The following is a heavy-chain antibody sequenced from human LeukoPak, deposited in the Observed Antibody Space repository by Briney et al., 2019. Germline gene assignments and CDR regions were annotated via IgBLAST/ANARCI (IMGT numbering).Heavy chain of an antibody. CDR1: GYSINSGYY. V-gene: IGHV4-38-2*02. CDR2: IYHSGST. Sequence: SETLSLTCTVSGYSINSGYYWGWIRQPPGKGLEWIGSIYHSGSTYYNPSLKSRVTISVDTSKNQFSLKLSSVTAADTAVYYCARGVIAAGGNDFDYWGQGTLVTVSS. J-gene: IGHJ4*02. D-gene: IGHD6-13*01. CDR3: ARGVIAAGGNDFDY.